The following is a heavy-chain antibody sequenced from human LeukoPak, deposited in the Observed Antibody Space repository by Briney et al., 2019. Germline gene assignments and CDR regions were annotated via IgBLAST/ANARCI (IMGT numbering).Heavy chain of an antibody. J-gene: IGHJ5*02. CDR3: AVDNSESRAWWFGP. D-gene: IGHD3-22*01. CDR2: INPSGSSA. CDR1: TVSNHW. Sequence: TVSNHWIHWVRQAPGQGLEWLGVINPSGSSATYAQKLRGRVTMTRDTSTSTLYMELSSLRSEDTAVYYCAVDNSESRAWWFGPWGHGVLVTVST. V-gene: IGHV1-46*04.